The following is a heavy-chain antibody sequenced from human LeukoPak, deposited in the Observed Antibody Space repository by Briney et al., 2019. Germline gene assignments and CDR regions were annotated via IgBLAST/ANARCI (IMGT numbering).Heavy chain of an antibody. CDR2: IYYSGST. V-gene: IGHV4-39*01. CDR1: GGSISSSSYY. J-gene: IGHJ4*02. CDR3: ARHSLGQTLDY. Sequence: SETLTLTCTVSGGSISSSSYYWGWIRQPPGKGLEWIGSIYYSGSTYYNPSLKSRVTISVDTSKNQFSLKLSSVTAADTAVYYCARHSLGQTLDYWGQGTLVTVSS.